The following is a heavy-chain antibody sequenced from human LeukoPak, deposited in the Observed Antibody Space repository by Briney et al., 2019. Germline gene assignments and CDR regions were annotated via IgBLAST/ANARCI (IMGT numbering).Heavy chain of an antibody. CDR2: IYYSGST. CDR3: ARRWSSGYYWYFDY. V-gene: IGHV4-59*08. J-gene: IGHJ4*02. CDR1: GGSISSYY. D-gene: IGHD3-22*01. Sequence: SETLSLTCTVSGGSISSYYWSWFRQPPGKGLGWIGYIYYSGSTNYNPSLKRRVTISVDTSKNQFSIKLSSVTAAETAVYYCARRWSSGYYWYFDYWGQGTLVTVSS.